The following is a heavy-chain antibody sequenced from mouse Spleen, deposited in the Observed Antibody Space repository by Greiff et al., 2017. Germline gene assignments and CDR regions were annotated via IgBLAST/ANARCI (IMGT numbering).Heavy chain of an antibody. V-gene: IGHV1S126*01. Sequence: QVQLQQSGPQLVRPGASVKISCKASGYSFTSYWMHWVKQRPGQGLEWIGMIDPSDSETRLNQKFKDKATLTVDKSSSTAYMQLSSPTSEDSAVYYCARIVYYYYDYWGQGTTLTVSS. CDR2: IDPSDSET. CDR3: ARIVYYYYDY. D-gene: IGHD1-1*01. CDR1: GYSFTSYW. J-gene: IGHJ2*01.